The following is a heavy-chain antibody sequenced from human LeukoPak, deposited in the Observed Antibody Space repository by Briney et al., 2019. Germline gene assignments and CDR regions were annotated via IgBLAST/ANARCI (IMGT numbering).Heavy chain of an antibody. CDR1: GGSISSSSYY. CDR2: IYYSGST. D-gene: IGHD5-12*01. V-gene: IGHV4-39*07. Sequence: SETLSLTCTVSGGSISSSSYYWGWIRQPPGKGLEWIGSIYYSGSTYYNPSLKSRVTISVDTSKNQFSLKLSSVTAADTAVYYCARVGGWLRLRWFDPWGQGTLVTVSS. CDR3: ARVGGWLRLRWFDP. J-gene: IGHJ5*02.